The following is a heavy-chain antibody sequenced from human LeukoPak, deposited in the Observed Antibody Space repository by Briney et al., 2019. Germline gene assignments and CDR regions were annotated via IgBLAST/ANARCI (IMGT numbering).Heavy chain of an antibody. V-gene: IGHV4-59*10. Sequence: SETLSLTCAVYGGSFGGYYWSCIRQPPGKGLEWIGRIYTSGSTNYNPSLKSRVTMSVDTSKNQFSLKLSSVTAADTAVYYCARDYYSSSWYDYWGQGTLVTVSS. CDR3: ARDYYSSSWYDY. CDR2: IYTSGST. J-gene: IGHJ4*02. CDR1: GGSFGGYY. D-gene: IGHD6-13*01.